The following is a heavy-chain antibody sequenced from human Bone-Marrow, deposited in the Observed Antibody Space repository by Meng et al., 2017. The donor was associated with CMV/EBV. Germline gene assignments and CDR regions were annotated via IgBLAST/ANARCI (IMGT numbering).Heavy chain of an antibody. D-gene: IGHD5-24*01. CDR2: IKPSGGRT. CDR1: YTLTSYD. J-gene: IGHJ4*02. CDR3: ARDPSAAMATHLFYFDY. V-gene: IGHV1-46*01. Sequence: YTLTSYDMDWVRQAPGQGLEWMGIIKPSGGRTSYAQKFQGRVTMTRDTSTSTVYMELSSLRSEDTAVYYCARDPSAAMATHLFYFDYWGQGTLVTVSS.